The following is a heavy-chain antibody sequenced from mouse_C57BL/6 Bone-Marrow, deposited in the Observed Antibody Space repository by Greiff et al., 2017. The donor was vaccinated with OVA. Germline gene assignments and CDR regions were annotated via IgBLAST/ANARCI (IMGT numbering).Heavy chain of an antibody. J-gene: IGHJ3*01. D-gene: IGHD2-1*01. CDR3: PYGNYDWFAY. CDR1: GYTFTDYE. Sequence: QVQLKESGAELVRPGASVTLSCKASGYTFTDYEMHWVKQTPVHGLEWIGAIDPETGGTAYNQKFKGKAILTADKSSSTAYMELRSLTSEDSAVYYCPYGNYDWFAYWGQGTLVTVSA. CDR2: IDPETGGT. V-gene: IGHV1-15*01.